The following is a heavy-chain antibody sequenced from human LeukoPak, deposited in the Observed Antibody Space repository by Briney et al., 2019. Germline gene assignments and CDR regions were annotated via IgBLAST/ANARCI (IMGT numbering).Heavy chain of an antibody. CDR2: INPSGGST. V-gene: IGHV1-46*01. J-gene: IGHJ4*02. D-gene: IGHD5-18*01. CDR3: ARDLSGVTGYTYGRGIDY. CDR1: GYTFTSYY. Sequence: ASVKVSCKASGYTFTSYYMHWVRQAAGQGREWMGIINPSGGSTSYAQKFQGRVTMTMDMSTSTVYMELSSLRSEDTAVYYCARDLSGVTGYTYGRGIDYWGQGTLVTVSS.